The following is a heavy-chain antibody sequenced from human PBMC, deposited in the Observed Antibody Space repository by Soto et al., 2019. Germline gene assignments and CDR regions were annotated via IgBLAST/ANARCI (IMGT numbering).Heavy chain of an antibody. V-gene: IGHV4-30-2*01. CDR3: ARDRYDILTGYYYGMDV. J-gene: IGHJ6*02. D-gene: IGHD3-9*01. CDR1: GGSISSGGYS. Sequence: PSETLSLTCAVSGGSISSGGYSWSWIRQPPGKGLEWIGYIYHSGSTYYNPSLKSRVTISVDRSKNQFSLKLSSVTAADTAVYYCARDRYDILTGYYYGMDVWGQGTTVTVSS. CDR2: IYHSGST.